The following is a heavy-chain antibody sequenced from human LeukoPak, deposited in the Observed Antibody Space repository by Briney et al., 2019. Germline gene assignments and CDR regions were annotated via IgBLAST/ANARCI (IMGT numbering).Heavy chain of an antibody. V-gene: IGHV1-69*01. D-gene: IGHD2-2*01. Sequence: ASVKASCKASGGTFSSYAISWVRQAPGQGLEWMGGIIPIFGTANYAQKFQGRVTITADESTSTAYMELSSLRSEDTAVYYCARDGGYCSSTSCYAWFDPWGQGTLVTVSS. CDR2: IIPIFGTA. CDR1: GGTFSSYA. CDR3: ARDGGYCSSTSCYAWFDP. J-gene: IGHJ5*02.